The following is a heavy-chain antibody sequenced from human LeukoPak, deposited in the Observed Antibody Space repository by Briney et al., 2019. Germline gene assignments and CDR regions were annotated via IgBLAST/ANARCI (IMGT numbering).Heavy chain of an antibody. D-gene: IGHD5-24*01. J-gene: IGHJ3*02. CDR2: INHSGST. CDR1: GGSFSGYY. V-gene: IGHV4-34*01. Sequence: SETLSLTCAVYGGSFSGYYWSWIRQPPGKGLEWIGEINHSGSTNYNPSLKSRVTISVDTSKNQFSLKLSSVTAADTAVYYCARGGDGYNFTHLGDAYDIWGQGTMVTVSS. CDR3: ARGGDGYNFTHLGDAYDI.